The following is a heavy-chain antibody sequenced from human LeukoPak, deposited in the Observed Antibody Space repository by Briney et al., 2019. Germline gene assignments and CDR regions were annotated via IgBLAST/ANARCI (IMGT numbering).Heavy chain of an antibody. CDR2: IWYDGSNK. J-gene: IGHJ6*03. CDR3: AKFGLLANYYYYMDV. V-gene: IGHV3-33*06. CDR1: GFTFSSYG. Sequence: GGSLRLSCAASGFTFSSYGTHWVRQAPGKGLEWVAVIWYDGSNKYYADSVKGRFTISRDNSKNTLHLQMNSLRAEDTAVYYCAKFGLLANYYYYMDVWGKGTTVTVSS. D-gene: IGHD3-16*01.